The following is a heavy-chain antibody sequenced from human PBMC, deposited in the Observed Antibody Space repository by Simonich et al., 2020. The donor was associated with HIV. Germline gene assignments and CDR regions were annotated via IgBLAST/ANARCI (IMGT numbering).Heavy chain of an antibody. CDR1: GFTFSSYE. CDR3: ARGGLNWNYDAFDI. J-gene: IGHJ3*02. Sequence: EVQLVESGGGLVESGWSLRLSCAASGFTFSSYEMNWVRPAPGKWMEWVSYISSSGSTIYYADSVKGRFTISRDNAKNSLYLQMNSLRAEDTAVYYCARGGLNWNYDAFDIWGQGTMVTVSS. CDR2: ISSSGSTI. D-gene: IGHD1-7*01. V-gene: IGHV3-48*03.